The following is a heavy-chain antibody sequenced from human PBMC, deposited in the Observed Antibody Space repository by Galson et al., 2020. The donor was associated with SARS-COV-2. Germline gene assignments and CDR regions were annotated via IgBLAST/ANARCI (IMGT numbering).Heavy chain of an antibody. V-gene: IGHV3-48*03. CDR3: ARGAWDYGAGSYYTPWEGLIDH. D-gene: IGHD3-10*01. CDR1: GFTFSSVE. CDR2: ISSRGGTI. Sequence: GESLKISCVASGFTFSSVEMNWVRPAPGKGLEWISYISSRGGTIYYADSVKGRFTISRDNGKDSLDLQMNRLRADDTAVYFCARGAWDYGAGSYYTPWEGLIDHWGQGTLVTVSS. J-gene: IGHJ4*02.